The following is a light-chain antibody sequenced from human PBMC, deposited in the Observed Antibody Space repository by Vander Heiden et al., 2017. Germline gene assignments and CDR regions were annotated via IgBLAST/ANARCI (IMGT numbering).Light chain of an antibody. CDR1: QSISSY. Sequence: DSQMTKSPSSLSASVGDRVTSTCRASQSISSYLNWYQQKPVNAPKLLIYAASSLHIVDPSRFSRSGYGKDFTLTIGSRQPVDFAAYYCQQIDSNPPLVFGGGTKVEIK. CDR2: AAS. CDR3: QQIDSNPPLV. V-gene: IGKV1-39*01. J-gene: IGKJ4*01.